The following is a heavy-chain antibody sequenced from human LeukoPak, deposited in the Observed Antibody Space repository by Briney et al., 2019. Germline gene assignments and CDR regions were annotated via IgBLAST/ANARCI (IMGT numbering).Heavy chain of an antibody. D-gene: IGHD6-6*01. J-gene: IGHJ3*01. Sequence: GGSLRLSCAVSGFSFSGFWMSWSRQAPGKGLEWVASINSDGSEGYYADVVKGRFTISRDNAKNSLYLQINSLRAEDTAVYYCARSSYSSSSSVWGQGTMVTVSS. V-gene: IGHV3-7*03. CDR2: INSDGSEG. CDR1: GFSFSGFW. CDR3: ARSSYSSSSSV.